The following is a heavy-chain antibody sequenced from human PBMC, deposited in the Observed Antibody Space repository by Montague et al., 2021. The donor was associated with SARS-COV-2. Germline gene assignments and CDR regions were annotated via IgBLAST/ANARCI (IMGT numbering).Heavy chain of an antibody. D-gene: IGHD6-19*01. CDR3: ARDLSGWPDYHYCLDF. CDR2: IHGRGDGT. Sequence: SLRLSCAASGFTFSTYGMYWVRQPPGKGLEWVSDIHGRGDGTYYADSVKGRFTISRDNSKNTPYLQMNSLRGEDTAVYYCARDLSGWPDYHYCLDFWGQGTTVTVSS. J-gene: IGHJ6*02. CDR1: GFTFSTYG. V-gene: IGHV3-23*01.